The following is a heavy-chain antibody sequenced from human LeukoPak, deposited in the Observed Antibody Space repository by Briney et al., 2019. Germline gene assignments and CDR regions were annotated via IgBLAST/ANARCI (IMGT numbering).Heavy chain of an antibody. J-gene: IGHJ4*02. CDR2: IYTSGST. V-gene: IGHV4-4*07. D-gene: IGHD5-24*01. CDR3: ARSERRLQMEDY. Sequence: SETLSLTCTVSSGSISNYYWSWIRQPAGKGLEWIGRIYTSGSTNYNPSLKSRVTMSVDTSKNQFSLRLTSVTAADTAVYYCARSERRLQMEDYWGQGTLVTVSS. CDR1: SGSISNYY.